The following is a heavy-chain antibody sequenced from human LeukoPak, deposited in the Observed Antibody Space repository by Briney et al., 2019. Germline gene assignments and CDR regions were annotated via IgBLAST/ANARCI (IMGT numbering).Heavy chain of an antibody. V-gene: IGHV4-59*08. CDR3: ARHLDSSGWYAY. D-gene: IGHD6-19*01. CDR1: GGSISSYY. Sequence: SETLSLTCTVSGGSISSYYWRWIRQPPGKGLEWIGYIYYSGSTNYNPSLKSRVTISVDTSKNQFSLKLSSATAADTAVYYCARHLDSSGWYAYWGQGTLVTVSS. CDR2: IYYSGST. J-gene: IGHJ4*02.